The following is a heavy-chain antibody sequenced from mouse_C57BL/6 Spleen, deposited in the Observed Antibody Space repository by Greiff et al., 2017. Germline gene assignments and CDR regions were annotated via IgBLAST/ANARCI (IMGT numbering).Heavy chain of an antibody. CDR1: GFTFSSYA. D-gene: IGHD2-1*01. CDR3: ARAMGYGNFRYWYFDV. Sequence: EVKLVESGGGLVKPGGSLKLSCAASGFTFSSYAMSWVRQTPEKRLEWVATISDGGSYTYYPDNVKGRFTISRDNAKNNLYLQMSHLKSEDTAMYYCARAMGYGNFRYWYFDVWGTGTTVTVSS. V-gene: IGHV5-4*03. J-gene: IGHJ1*03. CDR2: ISDGGSYT.